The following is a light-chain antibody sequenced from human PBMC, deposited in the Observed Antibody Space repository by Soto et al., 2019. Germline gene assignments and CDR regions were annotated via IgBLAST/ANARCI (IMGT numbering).Light chain of an antibody. Sequence: DIQMTQSPSTLSASVGDRVTITCRASQPISTWVAWYQQKPGKAPKLLISDSSSLERGVPSRISGSGSGTDFALTISSLQPDDFATYYRQHYHSYPYTFGPGTKLEIK. V-gene: IGKV1-5*01. CDR1: QPISTW. CDR2: DSS. CDR3: QHYHSYPYT. J-gene: IGKJ2*01.